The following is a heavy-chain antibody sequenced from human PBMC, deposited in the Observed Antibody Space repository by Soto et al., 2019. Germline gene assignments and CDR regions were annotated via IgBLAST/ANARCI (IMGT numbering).Heavy chain of an antibody. CDR3: AREPTTVTNYYYYALDV. Sequence: QVQLQESGPGLVKPSETLSLTCTVSGGSVSSGSYYWSWIRQPPGKGLEWIGYISYSGSTNYNPSLTSRVTIALDTSKNQFSLNLSSVTAADTAVYYCAREPTTVTNYYYYALDVWGQGTTVTVSS. CDR2: ISYSGST. J-gene: IGHJ6*02. CDR1: GGSVSSGSYY. V-gene: IGHV4-61*01. D-gene: IGHD4-17*01.